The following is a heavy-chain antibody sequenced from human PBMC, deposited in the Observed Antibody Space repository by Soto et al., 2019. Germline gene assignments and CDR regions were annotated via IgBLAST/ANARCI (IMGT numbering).Heavy chain of an antibody. J-gene: IGHJ6*02. CDR3: ARVQVVGVIGTWAYGMDV. V-gene: IGHV1-2*04. CDR2: LNPNTGGT. Sequence: QVQLVQSGAEVKKPGASVRVSCKASGYSFTDSYIHWVRQAPGQGLEWMGWLNPNTGGTRYAQKLQVSVTLTSDTSSSTASMDLTSLTSDDTAIYFCARVQVVGVIGTWAYGMDVWGQGTTVTVSS. CDR1: GYSFTDSY. D-gene: IGHD2-15*01.